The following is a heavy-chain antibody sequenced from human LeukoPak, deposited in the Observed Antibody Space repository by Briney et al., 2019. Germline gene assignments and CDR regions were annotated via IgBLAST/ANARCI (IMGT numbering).Heavy chain of an antibody. Sequence: GGSLRLSCAASGFTFSSYDMHWVRQATGKGLEWVSAIGTAGDTYYPGSVKGRFTTSRENAKNSLYLQMNSLRAGDTAVYYCARSRRCGGDCYSRAFDIWGQGTMVTASS. CDR1: GFTFSSYD. D-gene: IGHD2-21*02. V-gene: IGHV3-13*01. J-gene: IGHJ3*02. CDR2: IGTAGDT. CDR3: ARSRRCGGDCYSRAFDI.